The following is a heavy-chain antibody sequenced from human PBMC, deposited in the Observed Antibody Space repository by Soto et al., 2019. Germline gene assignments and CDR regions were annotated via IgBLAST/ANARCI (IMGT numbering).Heavy chain of an antibody. D-gene: IGHD3-10*01. CDR1: GFTFSSYA. J-gene: IGHJ4*02. Sequence: QVQLVESGGGVVQPGRSLRLSCAASGFTFSSYAMHWVRQAPGKGLEWVAVISYDGSNKYYADSVKGRFTISRDNSKNTLYLQMNSLRAEDTAVYYCARGRGVITASPDLGYWGQGTLVTVSS. CDR2: ISYDGSNK. V-gene: IGHV3-30-3*01. CDR3: ARGRGVITASPDLGY.